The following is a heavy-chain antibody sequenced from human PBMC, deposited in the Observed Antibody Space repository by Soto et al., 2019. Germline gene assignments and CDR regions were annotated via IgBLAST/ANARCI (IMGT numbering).Heavy chain of an antibody. D-gene: IGHD5-18*01. CDR1: GGTFSRFG. V-gene: IGHV1-69*11. Sequence: QVQLVQSGAEVKKPGSSVKVSCKTSGGTFSRFGISWVRQARGQGLEWMGGIIPMLGTPNYAQKFQGRVTITADVTTKTARMEVSSLRSEDTAVYFCARVVSNHVSGPRCYSYGMDVWGQGTGVTVSS. J-gene: IGHJ6*02. CDR3: ARVVSNHVSGPRCYSYGMDV. CDR2: IIPMLGTP.